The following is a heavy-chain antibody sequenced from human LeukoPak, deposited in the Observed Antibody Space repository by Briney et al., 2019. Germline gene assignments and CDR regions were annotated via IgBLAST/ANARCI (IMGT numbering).Heavy chain of an antibody. Sequence: SETLSLTCGVSGGSVINTNWWTWVRQPPGKGLEWIGEVHLDGRTNYNPSLESRLTMSVDVSANQVSLKLTSVTAADTAVYYCAREGGFYRPLDYSGQGTLVTV. CDR3: AREGGFYRPLDY. J-gene: IGHJ4*02. CDR1: GGSVINTNW. CDR2: VHLDGRT. V-gene: IGHV4-4*02. D-gene: IGHD3-3*01.